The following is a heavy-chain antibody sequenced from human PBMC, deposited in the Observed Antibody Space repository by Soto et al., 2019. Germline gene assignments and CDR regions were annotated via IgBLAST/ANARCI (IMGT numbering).Heavy chain of an antibody. D-gene: IGHD2-15*01. CDR1: GYTFTSYG. CDR3: ARDHKGYCSGGSCYSLLTKFDP. V-gene: IGHV1-18*01. CDR2: ISAYNGNT. Sequence: ASVKVSCKASGYTFTSYGISWVRQAPGQGLEWMGWISAYNGNTNYAQKLQGRVTMTTDTSTSTAYMELRSLRSDDTAVYYCARDHKGYCSGGSCYSLLTKFDPWGQGTLVTVSS. J-gene: IGHJ5*02.